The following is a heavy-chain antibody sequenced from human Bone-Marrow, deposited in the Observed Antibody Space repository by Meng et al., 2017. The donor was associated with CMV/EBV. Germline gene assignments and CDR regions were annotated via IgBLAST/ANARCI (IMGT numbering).Heavy chain of an antibody. CDR2: MNPNSGNT. J-gene: IGHJ6*02. Sequence: ASVKVSCKASGYTFTSYDINWVRQATGQGLEWMGWMNPNSGNTGYAQKFQGRVTMTRNTSISTAYMELSSLRSEDTAVYYCATRGLEDIVVVPAAIHYYGMDIWGQGTTVTVSS. CDR1: GYTFTSYD. V-gene: IGHV1-8*01. CDR3: ATRGLEDIVVVPAAIHYYGMDI. D-gene: IGHD2-2*02.